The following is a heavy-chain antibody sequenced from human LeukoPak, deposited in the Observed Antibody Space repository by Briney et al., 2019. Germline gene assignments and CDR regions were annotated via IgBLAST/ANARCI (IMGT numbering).Heavy chain of an antibody. Sequence: SVKVSCKASGGTFSSYAISWVGQAPGQGLEWMGGIIPIFGTANYAQKFQGRVTITADESTSTAYMELSSLRSEDTAVYYCARIHYDFWSGYYPDYYYYGMDVWGQGTTVTVSS. CDR2: IIPIFGTA. CDR3: ARIHYDFWSGYYPDYYYYGMDV. D-gene: IGHD3-3*01. CDR1: GGTFSSYA. J-gene: IGHJ6*02. V-gene: IGHV1-69*01.